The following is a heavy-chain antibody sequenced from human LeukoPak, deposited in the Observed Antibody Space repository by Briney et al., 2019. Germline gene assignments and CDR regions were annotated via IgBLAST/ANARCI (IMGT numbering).Heavy chain of an antibody. J-gene: IGHJ4*02. CDR1: GGSISSSSYY. D-gene: IGHD3-3*01. Sequence: SETLSLTCTVSGGSISSSSYYWGWIRQPPGKGLEWIGSIYYSGSTYYNPSLKSRVTITVDTSKNRFSLKLSSVTAADTAVYYCARLRGRAPDYWGQGTLVTVSS. CDR2: IYYSGST. V-gene: IGHV4-39*01. CDR3: ARLRGRAPDY.